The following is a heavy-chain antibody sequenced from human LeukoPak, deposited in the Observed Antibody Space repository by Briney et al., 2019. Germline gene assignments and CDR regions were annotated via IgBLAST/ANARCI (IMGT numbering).Heavy chain of an antibody. CDR3: ARSPISQGSSSSHYYFDY. J-gene: IGHJ4*02. D-gene: IGHD6-6*01. Sequence: SETLCLSCAVYGGSFSGYYWSWIRQPPGKGLEWIGEINHSGSTNYNPSLKSRLTISVDTSKNQFSLKLSSVTAADTAVYYCARSPISQGSSSSHYYFDYWGQGTLVTVSS. V-gene: IGHV4-34*01. CDR2: INHSGST. CDR1: GGSFSGYY.